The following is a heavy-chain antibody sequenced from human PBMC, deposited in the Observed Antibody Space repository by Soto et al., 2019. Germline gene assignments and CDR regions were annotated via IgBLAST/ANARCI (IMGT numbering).Heavy chain of an antibody. CDR2: ISAYNGNT. V-gene: IGHV1-18*01. Sequence: ASVKVSCKASGYTFTSYGISWVRQAPGQGLEWMGWISAYNGNTNYAQKLQGRVTMTTDTSTSTAYMELRSLRSDDTAVYYCARDESLTTAEGNYYYYGMDVWGQGTTVTVSS. CDR3: ARDESLTTAEGNYYYYGMDV. CDR1: GYTFTSYG. D-gene: IGHD4-4*01. J-gene: IGHJ6*02.